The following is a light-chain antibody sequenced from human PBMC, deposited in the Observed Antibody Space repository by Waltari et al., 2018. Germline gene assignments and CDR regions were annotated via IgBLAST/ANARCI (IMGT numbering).Light chain of an antibody. CDR3: SSYTSSSTLV. V-gene: IGLV2-14*01. CDR1: SSDLGGYNY. CDR2: EVS. J-gene: IGLJ2*01. Sequence: QSALTQPASVSGSPGQSITISCTGTSSDLGGYNYVSWYQKPPGKAPKLMIYEVSNRPSGVSNRFSGSKSGNTASLTISGLQAEDEADYYCSSYTSSSTLVFGGGTKLTVL.